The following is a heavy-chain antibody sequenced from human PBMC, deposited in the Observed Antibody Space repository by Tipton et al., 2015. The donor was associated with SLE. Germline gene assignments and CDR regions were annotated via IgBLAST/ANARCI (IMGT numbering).Heavy chain of an antibody. Sequence: QSGPEVKKPGASVKVSCKASGYTFTTYGINWVRQATGQGLEWMGWMDPHSGNTDFAQRFLGRVTLTWDTSISTAYMELSSLRSDDPAVYYCARDLNETASWGQGTLVTVSS. CDR1: GYTFTTYG. V-gene: IGHV1-8*01. CDR2: MDPHSGNT. J-gene: IGHJ5*02. CDR3: ARDLNETAS. D-gene: IGHD1-14*01.